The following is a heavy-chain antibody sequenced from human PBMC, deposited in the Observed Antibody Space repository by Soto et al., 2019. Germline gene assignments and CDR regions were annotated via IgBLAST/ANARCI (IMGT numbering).Heavy chain of an antibody. Sequence: QVQLVQSGAEVKKPGSSVKVSCKASGGTFSTSAISWVRQAPGQGLEWVGGIMPVFATPDYAQKFQGRVTISAGEATTTAYLELTSLRTDDTAVYYCARDKDRQQLGGNYYYILDVWCQGTAIIVSS. D-gene: IGHD3-3*02. CDR1: GGTFSTSA. CDR3: ARDKDRQQLGGNYYYILDV. CDR2: IMPVFATP. V-gene: IGHV1-69*12. J-gene: IGHJ6*02.